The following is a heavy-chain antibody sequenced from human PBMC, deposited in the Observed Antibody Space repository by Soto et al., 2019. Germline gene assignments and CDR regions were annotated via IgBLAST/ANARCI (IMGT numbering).Heavy chain of an antibody. CDR1: GFTFSSYG. CDR3: AKTSGTAMALFDP. J-gene: IGHJ5*02. V-gene: IGHV3-30*18. Sequence: QVQLVESGGGVVQPGRSLRLSCAASGFTFSSYGMHWVRQAPGKGLEWVAVISYDGSNKYYADSVKGRFTISRDNSKNTLYLQMNSLRAEDTAVYYCAKTSGTAMALFDPWGQGTLVTVSS. CDR2: ISYDGSNK. D-gene: IGHD3-10*01.